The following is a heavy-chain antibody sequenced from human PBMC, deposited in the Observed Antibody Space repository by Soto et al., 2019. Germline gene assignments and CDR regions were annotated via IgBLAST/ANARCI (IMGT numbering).Heavy chain of an antibody. CDR2: INAGNGNT. Sequence: ASVKVSCKASGYTFTSYAMHWVRQAPGQRLEWMGWINAGNGNTKYSQKFQGRVTITRDTSASTAYMELSSLRSEDTAVYYYGSGSRSANYYYYYMDVWGKGTTVTVSS. V-gene: IGHV1-3*01. D-gene: IGHD3-10*01. CDR1: GYTFTSYA. CDR3: GSGSRSANYYYYYMDV. J-gene: IGHJ6*03.